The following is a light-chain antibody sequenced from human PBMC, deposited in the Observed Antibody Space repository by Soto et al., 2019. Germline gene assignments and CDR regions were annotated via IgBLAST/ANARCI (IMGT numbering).Light chain of an antibody. CDR1: QSISSW. J-gene: IGKJ1*01. Sequence: DIQMTQSPSTRSAYVGDRVTITCRASQSISSWLAWYQQKPGKAPKLLIYKASSLESGVPSRFSGSGTGTEFTLTISSLQPHDFATYYCQQYNSYSPCTFGQGTKVEIK. CDR2: KAS. V-gene: IGKV1-5*03. CDR3: QQYNSYSPCT.